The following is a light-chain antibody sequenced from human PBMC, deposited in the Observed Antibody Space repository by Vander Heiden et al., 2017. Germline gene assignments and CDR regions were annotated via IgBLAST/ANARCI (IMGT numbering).Light chain of an antibody. CDR2: AAS. J-gene: IGKJ4*01. CDR3: QKGDRIPLT. CDR1: QSIRSY. Sequence: DIQLTQSPSSLSASVGDRVTITCRASQSIRSYLDWYQQKPGNAPQLLIYAASSLQCGVPSRFSGSGSGTEFNLTISSLQPEDVAIYYCQKGDRIPLTFGGGTKVEI. V-gene: IGKV1-39*01.